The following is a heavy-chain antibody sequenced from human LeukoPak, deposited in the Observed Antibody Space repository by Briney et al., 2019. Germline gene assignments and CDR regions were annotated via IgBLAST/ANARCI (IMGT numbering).Heavy chain of an antibody. Sequence: GGSLRLSCAASGFTFSSYWMSWVRQAPGKGLEWVANIKQDGSEKYYVDSVKGRFTISRDNAKNSLYLQMNSLRAEDTAVYYCARDYYDSSGYDRNYYMDVWGKGTTVTVSS. V-gene: IGHV3-7*01. CDR2: IKQDGSEK. CDR1: GFTFSSYW. CDR3: ARDYYDSSGYDRNYYMDV. J-gene: IGHJ6*03. D-gene: IGHD3-22*01.